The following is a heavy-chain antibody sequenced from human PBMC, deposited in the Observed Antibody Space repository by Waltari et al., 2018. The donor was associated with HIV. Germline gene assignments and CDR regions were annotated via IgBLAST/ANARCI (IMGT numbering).Heavy chain of an antibody. CDR1: GASLSSDDHY. CDR2: IYYSGST. CDR3: AREVMVVVVPAAIYWFDP. J-gene: IGHJ5*02. Sequence: QVELQESGPGLVKPSQTLSLSCTVSGASLSSDDHYWNWIRQPPGKGLEWIGSIYYSGSTYYNPSLKSRVTISIDKSKNQFSLKLTSVTAADTAVYFCAREVMVVVVPAAIYWFDPWGQGTLVTVSS. V-gene: IGHV4-30-4*08. D-gene: IGHD2-2*02.